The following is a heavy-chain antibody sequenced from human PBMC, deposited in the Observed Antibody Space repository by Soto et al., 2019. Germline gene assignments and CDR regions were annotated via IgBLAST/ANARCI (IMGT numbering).Heavy chain of an antibody. D-gene: IGHD3-3*01. CDR2: ISGSGGTT. CDR1: GFTFENYA. J-gene: IGHJ6*02. CDR3: AKDSWAIFGVPAGEYYAMDV. V-gene: IGHV3-23*01. Sequence: GGSLRLSCVASGFTFENYAMSWVRQAPGKGLEWVSAISGSGGTTYYSDSVKGRFTISRDNSKNTVYLQMNDLKVEDAAEYFCAKDSWAIFGVPAGEYYAMDVWGQGTTVTVSS.